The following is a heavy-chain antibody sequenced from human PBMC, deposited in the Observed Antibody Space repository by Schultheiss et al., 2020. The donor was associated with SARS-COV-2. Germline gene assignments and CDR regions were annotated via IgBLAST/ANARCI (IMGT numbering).Heavy chain of an antibody. CDR2: IYHSGST. V-gene: IGHV4-34*01. J-gene: IGHJ6*02. D-gene: IGHD1-26*01. CDR1: SGSFSGYY. Sequence: SETLSLTCAVYSGSFSGYYWSWIRQPPGKGLEWIGSIYHSGSTYYNPSLKSRVTISVDTSKNQFSLKLSSVTAADTAVYYCARDLLHPQNGGYYYYGMDVWGQGTTVTVSS. CDR3: ARDLLHPQNGGYYYYGMDV.